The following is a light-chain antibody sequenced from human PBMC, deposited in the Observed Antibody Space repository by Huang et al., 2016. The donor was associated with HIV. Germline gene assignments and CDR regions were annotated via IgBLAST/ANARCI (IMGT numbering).Light chain of an antibody. J-gene: IGKJ2*01. CDR1: QDINNY. Sequence: DIQMTQSPSSLSASVGDRVTITCQASQDINNYLNWYQQKPGKAPKLLIYDASNLETGVPSRFSGSGSGTHFTFTISSLQPEDIATYYCQQYDNLPYTFGQGTELGIK. V-gene: IGKV1-33*01. CDR2: DAS. CDR3: QQYDNLPYT.